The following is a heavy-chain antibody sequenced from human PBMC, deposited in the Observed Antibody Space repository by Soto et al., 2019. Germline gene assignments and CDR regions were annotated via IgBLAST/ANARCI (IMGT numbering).Heavy chain of an antibody. CDR2: ISYDGSNK. CDR1: GFTFSSYG. D-gene: IGHD6-19*01. CDR3: AKDRQWLAYFDY. J-gene: IGHJ4*02. Sequence: GGSLRLSCAASGFTFSSYGMHWVRQAPGKGLEWVAVISYDGSNKYYADSVKGRFTISRDNSKNTLYLQMNSLRAEDTAVYYCAKDRQWLAYFDYWGQGTLVTVSS. V-gene: IGHV3-30*18.